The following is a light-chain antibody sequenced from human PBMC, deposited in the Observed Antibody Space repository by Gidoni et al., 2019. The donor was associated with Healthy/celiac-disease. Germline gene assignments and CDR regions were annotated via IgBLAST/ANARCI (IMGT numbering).Light chain of an antibody. CDR2: AAS. CDR3: QQSYSTPVT. J-gene: IGKJ5*01. V-gene: IGKV1-39*01. Sequence: DIQMTKSTSSLSASVGDRVTITCRASQRTSSYLNWYQQKPGKATQLLIYAASSLQSGVPSRFSCSGSGTYFTLTISVLQPEYFATYSCQQSYSTPVTFGQGTRLEIK. CDR1: QRTSSY.